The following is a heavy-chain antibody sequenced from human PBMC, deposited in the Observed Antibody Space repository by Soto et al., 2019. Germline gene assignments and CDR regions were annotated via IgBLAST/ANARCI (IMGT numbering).Heavy chain of an antibody. CDR1: GGSISSGDCY. Sequence: SETLSLTCTVSGGSISSGDCYWSWIRQPPGKGLEWIGYIYYSGSTYYDPSLKSRVTISVDTSKNQFSLKLSSVTAADTAVSYCARVANYNDSNGYRNFWGQGTPVTVSS. CDR2: IYYSGST. J-gene: IGHJ4*02. CDR3: ARVANYNDSNGYRNF. V-gene: IGHV4-30-4*01. D-gene: IGHD3-22*01.